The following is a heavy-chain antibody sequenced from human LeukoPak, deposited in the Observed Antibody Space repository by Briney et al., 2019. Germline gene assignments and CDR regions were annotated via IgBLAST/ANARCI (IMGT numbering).Heavy chain of an antibody. CDR1: GFTFSSYE. Sequence: PGGSLRLSCAASGFTFSSYEMNWVRQAPGKGLEWVSYISRSSSSIYYADSVKGRFTISRDNAKNTLYLQMSSLRAEDTAVYYCARKASNFDYWGQGTLWTLSS. CDR2: ISRSSSSI. CDR3: ARKASNFDY. V-gene: IGHV3-48*03. J-gene: IGHJ4*02.